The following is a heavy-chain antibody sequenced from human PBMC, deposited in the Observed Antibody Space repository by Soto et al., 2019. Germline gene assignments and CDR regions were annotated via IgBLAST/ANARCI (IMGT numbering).Heavy chain of an antibody. D-gene: IGHD6-6*01. Sequence: QVQLQESGPGLVKPSETLSLTCTVSAASVTSGGYYWSWIRQPPGKGLEWIGEINHSGSTNYNPSLKSRVTISVDTSKNQFSLKLSSVTAADTAVYYCARAKNSSSHLDYWGQGTLVTVSS. CDR3: ARAKNSSSHLDY. CDR2: INHSGST. J-gene: IGHJ4*02. CDR1: AASVTSGGYY. V-gene: IGHV4-61*08.